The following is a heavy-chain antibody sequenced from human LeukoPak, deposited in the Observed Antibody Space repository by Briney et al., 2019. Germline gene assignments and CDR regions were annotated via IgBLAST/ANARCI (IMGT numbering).Heavy chain of an antibody. CDR2: IYYSGGT. CDR1: GGSISTYY. Sequence: PSETLSLTCTVSGGSISTYYWSWIRQPPGKGLEWIGYIYYSGGTNYNPSPKSRVTISVDTSKNQFSLKLTSVTAADTAVYYCARGNSGSHSQFDYWGQGTLVTVSS. D-gene: IGHD1-26*01. J-gene: IGHJ4*02. CDR3: ARGNSGSHSQFDY. V-gene: IGHV4-59*01.